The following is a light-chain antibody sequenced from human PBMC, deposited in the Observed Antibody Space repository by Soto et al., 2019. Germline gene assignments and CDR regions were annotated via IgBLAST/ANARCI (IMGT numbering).Light chain of an antibody. CDR3: HQYGSSPYT. CDR2: GAS. J-gene: IGKJ2*01. CDR1: QSVSSSY. Sequence: EIVLTQSPGTLSLSPGERATLSCRASQSVSSSYLAWYQQKPGQAPRLLIYGASSRATGIPDRFSGSGSGTDFTITISRLEPEDFAVYYCHQYGSSPYTFGQGTKLGIK. V-gene: IGKV3-20*01.